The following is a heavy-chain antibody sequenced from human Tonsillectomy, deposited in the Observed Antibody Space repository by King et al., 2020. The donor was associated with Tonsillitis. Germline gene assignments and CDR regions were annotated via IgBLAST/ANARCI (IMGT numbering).Heavy chain of an antibody. CDR3: AKDRDSGIRAYYMDV. D-gene: IGHD3-10*01. J-gene: IGHJ6*03. Sequence: QQVQSGGGLVQPGRSLRLSCAATGFDLDDYAMHWVRQVPGKGLEWISGISWNSGTRAYADSVKGRFTMSRDNAKNSLYLQMNSLRPEDTALYYCAKDRDSGIRAYYMDVWGKGTTVTVSS. CDR2: ISWNSGTR. V-gene: IGHV3-9*01. CDR1: GFDLDDYA.